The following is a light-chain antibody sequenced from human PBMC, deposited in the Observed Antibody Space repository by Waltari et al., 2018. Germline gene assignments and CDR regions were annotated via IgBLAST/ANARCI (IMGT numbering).Light chain of an antibody. Sequence: SYVLTQPPSVSVAPGQTAIITCWGDHLGSKSVHWYQQRAGQAPVLVVHDDNDRPSGIPERLSGSNSGNTATLTISRVEAGDEADFYCQVWDSGSGRPQVIFGGGTRLTVL. J-gene: IGLJ2*01. CDR2: DDN. CDR1: HLGSKS. V-gene: IGLV3-21*02. CDR3: QVWDSGSGRPQVI.